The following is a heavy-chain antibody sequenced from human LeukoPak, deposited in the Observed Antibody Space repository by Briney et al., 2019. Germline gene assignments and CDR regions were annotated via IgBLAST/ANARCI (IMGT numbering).Heavy chain of an antibody. CDR2: IYYSGST. CDR1: GGSISCYY. CDR3: ASAGIAVAGTNYFDY. D-gene: IGHD6-19*01. Sequence: SETLSLTCTVSGGSISCYYWSWIRQPPGKGLEWIGYIYYSGSTNYNPSLKSRVTISVDTSKNQFSLKLSSVTAADTAVYYCASAGIAVAGTNYFDYWGQGTLVTVSS. J-gene: IGHJ4*02. V-gene: IGHV4-59*01.